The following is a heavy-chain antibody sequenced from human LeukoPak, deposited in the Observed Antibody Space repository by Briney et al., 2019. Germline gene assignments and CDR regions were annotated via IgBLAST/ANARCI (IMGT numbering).Heavy chain of an antibody. CDR3: ARDRGGSVWFDP. J-gene: IGHJ5*02. V-gene: IGHV3-64*01. CDR1: GFTFSSYA. D-gene: IGHD2-15*01. Sequence: GGSLRLSCAAPGFTFSSYAMHWVRQAPGKGLEYVSAISSNGGSTYYANSVKGRFTISRDNSKNTLYLQMGSLRAEDMAVYYCARDRGGSVWFDPWGQGTLVTVSS. CDR2: ISSNGGST.